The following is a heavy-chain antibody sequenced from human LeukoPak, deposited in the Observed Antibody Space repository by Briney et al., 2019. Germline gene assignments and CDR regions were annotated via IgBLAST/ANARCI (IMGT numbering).Heavy chain of an antibody. CDR1: GRSFSGYY. CDR3: ARRPGIAAAGTPFDI. CDR2: INHSGST. D-gene: IGHD6-13*01. V-gene: IGHV4-34*01. Sequence: SETLSLTCAVYGRSFSGYYWSWIRQPPGKGLEWIGEINHSGSTNYNPSLKSRVTISVDTSKNQFSLKLSSVTAADTAVYYCARRPGIAAAGTPFDIWGQGTMVTVSS. J-gene: IGHJ3*02.